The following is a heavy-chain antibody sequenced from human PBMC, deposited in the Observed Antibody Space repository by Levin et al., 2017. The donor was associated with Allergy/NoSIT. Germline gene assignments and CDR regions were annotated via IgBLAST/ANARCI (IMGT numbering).Heavy chain of an antibody. CDR1: GYTFTSYY. CDR2: INPSGGST. CDR3: ARAGPHYYDFWSGYYTSLEYYYYMDV. D-gene: IGHD3-3*01. V-gene: IGHV1-46*01. J-gene: IGHJ6*03. Sequence: ASVKVSCKASGYTFTSYYMHWVRQAPGQGLEWMGIINPSGGSTSYAQKFQGRVTMTRDTSTSTVYMELSSLRSEDTAVYYCARAGPHYYDFWSGYYTSLEYYYYMDVWGKGTTVTVSS.